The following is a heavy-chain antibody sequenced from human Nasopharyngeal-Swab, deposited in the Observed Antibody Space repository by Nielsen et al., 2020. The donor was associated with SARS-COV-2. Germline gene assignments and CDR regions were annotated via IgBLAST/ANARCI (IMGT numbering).Heavy chain of an antibody. J-gene: IGHJ3*02. D-gene: IGHD3-22*01. V-gene: IGHV1-18*04. Sequence: ASVKVSCKAFGYTFRDYGINWVRQAPGQGLEWMGWISGYNGNTIYARKVQDRVTVPTDTSTSPAYMELWGLRSDDTAVYYCARDSNHYHSSGQYLGGGSTTGFDIWGQGTMLTVSS. CDR3: ARDSNHYHSSGQYLGGGSTTGFDI. CDR1: GYTFRDYG. CDR2: ISGYNGNT.